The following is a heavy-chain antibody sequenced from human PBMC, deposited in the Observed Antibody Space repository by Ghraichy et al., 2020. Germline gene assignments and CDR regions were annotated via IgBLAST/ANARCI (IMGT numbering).Heavy chain of an antibody. CDR2: IYYSGST. CDR3: ASVEMATIGAFDI. D-gene: IGHD5-24*01. V-gene: IGHV4-61*01. Sequence: SETLSLTCTVSGGSVSSGSYYWSWIRQPPGKGLEWIGYIYYSGSTNYNPSLKSRVTISVDTSKNQFSLKLSSVTAADTAVYYCASVEMATIGAFDIWGQGTMVTVSS. CDR1: GGSVSSGSYY. J-gene: IGHJ3*02.